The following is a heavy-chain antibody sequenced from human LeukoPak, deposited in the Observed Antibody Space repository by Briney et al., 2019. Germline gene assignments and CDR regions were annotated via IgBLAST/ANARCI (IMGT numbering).Heavy chain of an antibody. CDR2: IYTSGST. CDR3: ARDSLTIFGVVIN. Sequence: SQTLSLTCTVSGGSISSGSYYWSWIRQPAGKGLEWIGRIYTSGSTNYNPSLKSRVTISVDTSKNQFSLELSSVTAADTAVYYCARDSLTIFGVVINWGQGTLVTVSS. V-gene: IGHV4-61*02. J-gene: IGHJ4*02. CDR1: GGSISSGSYY. D-gene: IGHD3-3*01.